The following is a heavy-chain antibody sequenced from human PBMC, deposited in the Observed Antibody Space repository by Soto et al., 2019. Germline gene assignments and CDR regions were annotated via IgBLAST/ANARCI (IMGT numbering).Heavy chain of an antibody. Sequence: QVQLVQSGGEVKKPGASVTVSCKASGYTFINYHITWVRQAPGQGLEWMAWINTYNGMTDYAQRFQGRVTMTRAISTSTAYTELRNLGSDDTAVYFCAKSPRGEMATDWGQGTLVTVSS. CDR1: GYTFINYH. CDR2: INTYNGMT. D-gene: IGHD5-12*01. J-gene: IGHJ4*02. CDR3: AKSPRGEMATD. V-gene: IGHV1-18*01.